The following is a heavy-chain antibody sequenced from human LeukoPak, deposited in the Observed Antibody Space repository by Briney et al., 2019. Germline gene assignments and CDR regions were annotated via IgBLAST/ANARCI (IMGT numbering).Heavy chain of an antibody. D-gene: IGHD6-13*01. CDR3: ARGWASQPYFDY. J-gene: IGHJ4*02. CDR1: GYTFTSYA. CDR2: IIPILGIA. Sequence: ASVKVSCKASGYTFTSYAISWVRQAPGQGLEWMGRIIPILGIANYAQKFQGRVTITADKSTSTAYMELSSLRSEDTAVYYCARGWASQPYFDYWGQGTLVTVSS. V-gene: IGHV1-69*04.